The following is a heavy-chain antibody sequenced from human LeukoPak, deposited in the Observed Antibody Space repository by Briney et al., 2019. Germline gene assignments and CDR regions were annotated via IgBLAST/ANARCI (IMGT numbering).Heavy chain of an antibody. D-gene: IGHD6-19*01. J-gene: IGHJ4*02. V-gene: IGHV3-53*01. CDR2: IYSGGST. Sequence: PGGPLRLSCAASGFTVSSSYMSWVRQAPGKGLEWVSVIYSGGSTYYADSVKGRFTISRDNSKNTLYLQMNSLRAEDTAVYYCARVRYSSGWYFDYWGQGTLVTVSS. CDR1: GFTVSSSY. CDR3: ARVRYSSGWYFDY.